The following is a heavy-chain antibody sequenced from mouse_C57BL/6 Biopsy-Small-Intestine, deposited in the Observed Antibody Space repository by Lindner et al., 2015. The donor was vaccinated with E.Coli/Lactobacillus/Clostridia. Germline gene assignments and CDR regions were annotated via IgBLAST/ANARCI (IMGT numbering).Heavy chain of an antibody. Sequence: VQLQESGPELVKPGASVKISCKASGYSFTDYNMNWVKQSNGKSLEWIGVINPNCGTTSYNQKFKGKATLTVDQSSSTAYMQLNSLTSEDSAVYYCARGKYNTKYFDVWGTGTTVTVSS. D-gene: IGHD1-3*01. V-gene: IGHV1-39*01. CDR1: GYSFTDYN. CDR2: INPNCGTT. CDR3: ARGKYNTKYFDV. J-gene: IGHJ1*03.